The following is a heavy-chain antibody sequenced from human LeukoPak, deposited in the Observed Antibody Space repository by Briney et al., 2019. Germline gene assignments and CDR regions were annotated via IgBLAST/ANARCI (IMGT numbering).Heavy chain of an antibody. CDR1: GFTFSRYA. CDR2: ISYDGSNK. Sequence: GGSLRLSCAASGFTFSRYAMHWVRQAPGKGLEWVAVISYDGSNKYYADSVKGRFTISRDNSKNTLYLQMNSLRAEDTAVYYCARLEGATLTAGYFDYWGQGTLVTVSS. J-gene: IGHJ4*02. V-gene: IGHV3-30-3*01. D-gene: IGHD1-26*01. CDR3: ARLEGATLTAGYFDY.